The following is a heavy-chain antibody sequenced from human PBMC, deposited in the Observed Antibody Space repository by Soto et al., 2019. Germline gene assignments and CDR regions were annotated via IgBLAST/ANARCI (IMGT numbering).Heavy chain of an antibody. Sequence: SETLSLTCAVYGGSFSGYYWSWIRQPPGKGLEWIGEINHSGSTNYNPSLKSRVTISVDTSKNQFSLKLSSVTAADTAVYYCARRINVLRYFDWLTRLFVNWFDPWGQGTLVTVSS. CDR1: GGSFSGYY. J-gene: IGHJ5*02. CDR3: ARRINVLRYFDWLTRLFVNWFDP. V-gene: IGHV4-34*01. CDR2: INHSGST. D-gene: IGHD3-9*01.